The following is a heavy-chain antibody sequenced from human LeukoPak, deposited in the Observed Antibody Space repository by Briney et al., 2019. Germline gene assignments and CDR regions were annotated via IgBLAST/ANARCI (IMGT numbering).Heavy chain of an antibody. CDR2: ISSSSSTI. CDR1: GFTFSSYS. D-gene: IGHD1-26*01. V-gene: IGHV3-48*01. CDR3: ARGVSGSYGDAFDI. J-gene: IGHJ3*02. Sequence: GGSLRLSCAASGFTFSSYSMNWVRQAPGTGLEWVSYISSSSSTIYYADSVKGRFTISRDNAKNSLYLQMNSLRAEDTAVYYCARGVSGSYGDAFDIWGQGTMVTVSS.